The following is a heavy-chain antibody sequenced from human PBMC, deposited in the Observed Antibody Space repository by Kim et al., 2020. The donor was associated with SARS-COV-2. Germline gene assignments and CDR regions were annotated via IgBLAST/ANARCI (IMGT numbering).Heavy chain of an antibody. CDR3: ASVYGASMVHDAFDI. Sequence: SVKVSCKASGGTFSSYAISWVRQAPGQGLEWMGGIIPIFGTANYAQKFQGRVTITADESTSTAYMELSSLRSEDTAVYYCASVYGASMVHDAFDIWGQGTMVTVSS. V-gene: IGHV1-69*13. J-gene: IGHJ3*02. CDR2: IIPIFGTA. D-gene: IGHD3-10*01. CDR1: GGTFSSYA.